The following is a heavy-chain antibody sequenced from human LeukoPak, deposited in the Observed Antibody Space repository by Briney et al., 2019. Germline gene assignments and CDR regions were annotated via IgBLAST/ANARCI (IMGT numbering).Heavy chain of an antibody. CDR3: ARGLKKAVAGTFSY. J-gene: IGHJ4*02. CDR2: INHSGST. CDR1: GFIFSNYG. V-gene: IGHV4-34*01. Sequence: GSLRLSCAASGFIFSNYGMNWVRQPPGKGQEWIGEINHSGSTNYNPSLKSRVTISVDTSKNQFSLKLSSVTAADTAVYYCARGLKKAVAGTFSYWGQGTLVTVSS. D-gene: IGHD6-19*01.